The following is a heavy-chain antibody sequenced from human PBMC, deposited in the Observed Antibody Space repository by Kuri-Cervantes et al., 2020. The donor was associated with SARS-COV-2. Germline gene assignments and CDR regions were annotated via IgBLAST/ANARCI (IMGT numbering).Heavy chain of an antibody. CDR2: ISYDGSNK. CDR3: ARDRWGILYYYYMDV. V-gene: IGHV3-30-3*01. Sequence: GESLKISCAASGFTFSSYAMHWVRQAPGKGLEWVAVISYDGSNKYYADSVKGRFTISRDNSKNTLYLQMNSLRAEDTAVYYCARDRWGILYYYYMDVWGKGTTVTVSS. D-gene: IGHD2/OR15-2a*01. CDR1: GFTFSSYA. J-gene: IGHJ6*03.